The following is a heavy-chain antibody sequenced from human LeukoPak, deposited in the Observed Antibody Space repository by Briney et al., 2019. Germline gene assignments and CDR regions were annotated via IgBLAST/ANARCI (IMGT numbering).Heavy chain of an antibody. CDR1: GYSISSGYY. J-gene: IGHJ6*03. V-gene: IGHV4-38-2*02. Sequence: SETLSLTCTVSGYSISSGYYWGWIRQPPGKGLEWIGSIYHSGSTYYNPSLKSRVTISVDTSKNQFSLKLSSVTAADTAVYYCARLSVTGLPGFYDYYFMDVWGRGTTVTITS. CDR2: IYHSGST. D-gene: IGHD2-21*02. CDR3: ARLSVTGLPGFYDYYFMDV.